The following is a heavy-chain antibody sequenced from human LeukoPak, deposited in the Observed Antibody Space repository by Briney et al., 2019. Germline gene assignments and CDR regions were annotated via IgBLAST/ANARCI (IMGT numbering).Heavy chain of an antibody. Sequence: ASVKVSCKASGYTFTSYAMNWVRQAPGQGLEWMGWINTNTGNPTYAQGFTGRFVFSLDTSVSTAYLQISSLKAEDTAVYYCARSWAEVTMIVVPYYYYGMDVWGQGTTVAVSS. CDR2: INTNTGNP. CDR3: ARSWAEVTMIVVPYYYYGMDV. V-gene: IGHV7-4-1*02. D-gene: IGHD3-22*01. CDR1: GYTFTSYA. J-gene: IGHJ6*02.